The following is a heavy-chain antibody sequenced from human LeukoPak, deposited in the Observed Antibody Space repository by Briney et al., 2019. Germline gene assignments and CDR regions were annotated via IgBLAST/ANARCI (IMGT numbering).Heavy chain of an antibody. CDR2: ISGRGGDT. D-gene: IGHD3-22*01. V-gene: IGHV3-23*01. CDR1: GFTFRRSA. J-gene: IGHJ4*02. Sequence: GGSLRLSCAASGFTFRRSAMTWVRQVPGKGLEWVSTISGRGGDTDYADSVKGRFIISRDSSENTLYLQMNSLRAEDTAVYYCAKEGSQWLAYYFDYWGQGTLVTVSS. CDR3: AKEGSQWLAYYFDY.